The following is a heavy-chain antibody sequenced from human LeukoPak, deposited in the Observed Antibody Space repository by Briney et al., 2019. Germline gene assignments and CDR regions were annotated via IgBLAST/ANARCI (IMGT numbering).Heavy chain of an antibody. CDR3: AREFAYASRRDY. D-gene: IGHD2-2*01. J-gene: IGHJ4*02. V-gene: IGHV1-2*02. CDR2: INPNSGGT. Sequence: GASVNVSCRASGYIFTAYYMHWVRQAPGQGPEWMGWINPNSGGTNYAQNFQGRVTMTRDTSISTAYMELSRLRSDDTAVYYCAREFAYASRRDYWGQGTLVTVSS. CDR1: GYIFTAYY.